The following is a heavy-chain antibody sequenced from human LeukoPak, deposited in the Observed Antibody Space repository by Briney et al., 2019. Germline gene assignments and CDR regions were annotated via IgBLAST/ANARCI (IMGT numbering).Heavy chain of an antibody. V-gene: IGHV4-4*07. CDR1: GDSLSNYW. CDR2: VHINISGGS. J-gene: IGHJ3*02. Sequence: SETLSLTCTVSGDSLSNYWWNWIRLPAGKGLEWIGRVHINISGGSNYNPSLRSRVTMSLDTSKNQFSLQLTSVTAADTAVYYCARFPSFYDLSGGTNAFDIWGQGTMVIVSS. D-gene: IGHD2-15*01. CDR3: ARFPSFYDLSGGTNAFDI.